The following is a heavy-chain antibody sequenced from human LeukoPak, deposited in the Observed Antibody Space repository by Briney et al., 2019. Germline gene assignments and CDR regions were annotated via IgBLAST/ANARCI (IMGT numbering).Heavy chain of an antibody. V-gene: IGHV1-69*13. D-gene: IGHD3-10*01. CDR1: EGTFSSYA. CDR2: IIPIFGTA. Sequence: SVKVSCKASEGTFSSYAISWVRQAPGQGLEWMGGIIPIFGTANYAQKFQGRVTITADESTSTAYMELSSLRSEDTAVYYCARPYGSGSFDAFDIWGQGTMVTVSS. CDR3: ARPYGSGSFDAFDI. J-gene: IGHJ3*02.